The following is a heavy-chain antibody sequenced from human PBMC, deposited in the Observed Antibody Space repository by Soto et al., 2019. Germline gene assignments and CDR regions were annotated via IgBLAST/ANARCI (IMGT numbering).Heavy chain of an antibody. D-gene: IGHD5-18*01. Sequence: QVQLQQWGAGLLKPSETLSLTCAVYGGSFSGYYWSWVRQPPGKGLEWIGEINHSGSTKYNPSLKSRVTISVDTSKSQFSLKLSSVTAADTAVFFCARSIQLWTPFDYWGQGTLVTVSS. CDR1: GGSFSGYY. J-gene: IGHJ4*02. V-gene: IGHV4-34*01. CDR2: INHSGST. CDR3: ARSIQLWTPFDY.